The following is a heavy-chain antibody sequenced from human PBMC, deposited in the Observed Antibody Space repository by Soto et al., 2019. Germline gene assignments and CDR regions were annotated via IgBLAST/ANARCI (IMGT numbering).Heavy chain of an antibody. CDR2: ISYDGSNK. V-gene: IGHV3-30-3*01. Sequence: QVQLVESGGGVVQPGRSLRLSCAASGFTFRIYAMHWVRQAPGKGLECVAVISYDGSNKFDRDSVKGRFTISRDTSKNTLYLQITSLRYEDTAVYYCARGDREDIAGVIGARPGEYGVDVWGPGTKVTVSS. CDR3: ARGDREDIAGVIGARPGEYGVDV. J-gene: IGHJ6*02. CDR1: GFTFRIYA. D-gene: IGHD2-15*01.